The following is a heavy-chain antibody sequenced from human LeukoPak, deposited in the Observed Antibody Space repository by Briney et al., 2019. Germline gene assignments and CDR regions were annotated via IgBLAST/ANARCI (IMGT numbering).Heavy chain of an antibody. CDR1: GGTFSSYA. J-gene: IGHJ4*02. D-gene: IGHD3-10*01. CDR2: IIPIFGTA. V-gene: IGHV1-69*13. CDR3: ARDYDSGGYYYGSGSYYSAGY. Sequence: SVKVSCKASGGTFSSYAISWVRQAPGQGLEWMGGIIPIFGTANYAQKFQGRVTTTADESTSTAYMELSSLRSEDTAVYYCARDYDSGGYYYGSGSYYSAGYWGQGTLVTVSS.